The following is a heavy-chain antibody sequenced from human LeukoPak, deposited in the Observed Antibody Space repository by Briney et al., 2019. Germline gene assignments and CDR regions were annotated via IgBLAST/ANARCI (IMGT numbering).Heavy chain of an antibody. CDR2: IYYSGST. CDR3: ARGVWYCSSTSCSNYFDY. CDR1: GGSISSSSYY. D-gene: IGHD2-2*01. J-gene: IGHJ4*02. V-gene: IGHV4-39*01. Sequence: SETLSLTCTVSGGSISSSSYYWGWIRQPPGKGLEWIGSIYYSGSTYYNPSLKSRVTISVDTSKSQFSLKLSSVTAADTAVYYCARGVWYCSSTSCSNYFDYWGQGTLVTVSS.